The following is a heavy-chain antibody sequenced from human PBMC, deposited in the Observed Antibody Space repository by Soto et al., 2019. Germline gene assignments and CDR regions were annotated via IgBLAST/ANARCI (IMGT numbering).Heavy chain of an antibody. Sequence: QVQLVQSGTEVKKPGASVMVSCKTSGYTFTSYGVSWVRQAPGQGLEWMGLISPYNGDTIYARKFQGRVTVTADTATSTVYMELRSLRSDVTAVYYCVRDASSGYRGWWDPWGQGTLVTVSS. CDR1: GYTFTSYG. CDR2: ISPYNGDT. D-gene: IGHD5-18*01. J-gene: IGHJ5*02. V-gene: IGHV1-18*01. CDR3: VRDASSGYRGWWDP.